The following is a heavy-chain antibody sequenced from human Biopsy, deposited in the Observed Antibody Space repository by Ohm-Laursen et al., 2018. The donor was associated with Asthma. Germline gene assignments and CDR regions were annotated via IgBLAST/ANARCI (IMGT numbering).Heavy chain of an antibody. CDR2: LIPVLGTP. CDR1: GDSFSNYA. D-gene: IGHD5-12*01. CDR3: ARGYSGSDRIVYYYSGLEV. J-gene: IGHJ6*02. Sequence: GSSVKASCKASGDSFSNYAISWVRQAPGQGLEWMGGLIPVLGTPDYAQMFEGRVTITADESTSTAYMELSSLSSEDTAVYYCARGYSGSDRIVYYYSGLEVWGQGTTVTVSS. V-gene: IGHV1-69*01.